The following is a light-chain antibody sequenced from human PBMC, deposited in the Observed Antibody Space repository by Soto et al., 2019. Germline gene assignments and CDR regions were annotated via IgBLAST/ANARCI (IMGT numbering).Light chain of an antibody. CDR2: DGS. CDR3: QQYDNWPLYT. Sequence: TVMTQSPATLSASPGERATLSCRASESISDNLAWYQQKLGQAPRLLIYDGSTRATGIPARFRGSGSGTEFTLTISSLQSEDFAVYYCQQYDNWPLYTFGQGTRLDIK. J-gene: IGKJ2*01. CDR1: ESISDN. V-gene: IGKV3-15*01.